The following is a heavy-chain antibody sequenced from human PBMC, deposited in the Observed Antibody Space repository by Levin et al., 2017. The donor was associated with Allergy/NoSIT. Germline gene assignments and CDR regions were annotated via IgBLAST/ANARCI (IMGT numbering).Heavy chain of an antibody. J-gene: IGHJ6*03. CDR2: IYYSGST. D-gene: IGHD3-10*01. V-gene: IGHV4-59*01. CDR3: ARGALLRGSGSYYYYYYMDV. Sequence: SQTLSLTCTVSGGSISSYYWSWIRQPPGKGLEWIGYIYYSGSTNYNPSLKSRVTISVDTSKNQFSLKLSSVTAADTAVYYCARGALLRGSGSYYYYYYMDVWGKGTTVTVSS. CDR1: GGSISSYY.